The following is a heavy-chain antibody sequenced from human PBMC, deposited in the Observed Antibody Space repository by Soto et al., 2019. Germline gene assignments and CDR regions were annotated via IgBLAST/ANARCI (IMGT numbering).Heavy chain of an antibody. J-gene: IGHJ3*02. D-gene: IGHD5-18*01. CDR2: ISSSGSTK. CDR1: GFTFSSFE. V-gene: IGHV3-48*03. CDR3: AREVDTDVGGLGFYDAFDI. Sequence: GGSLRLSCAASGFTFSSFEMNWVRQAPDKGLEWASYISSSGSTKYYADSVKGRFAISRDNAKNSLWLQMSSLRAEDTAVYYCAREVDTDVGGLGFYDAFDIWGPGTKVTVSS.